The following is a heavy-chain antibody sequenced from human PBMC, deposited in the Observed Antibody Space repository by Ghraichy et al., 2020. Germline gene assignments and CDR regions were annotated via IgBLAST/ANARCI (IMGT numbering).Heavy chain of an antibody. V-gene: IGHV1-2*06. J-gene: IGHJ6*03. CDR3: ARDSTSFLGSTSAEYYYYYYMDV. D-gene: IGHD2-2*01. Sequence: ASVKVSCKASGYTFTGYYMHWVRQAPGQGLEWMGRINPNSGGTNYAQKFQGRVTMTRDTSISTAYMELSRLRSDDTAVYYCARDSTSFLGSTSAEYYYYYYMDVWGKGTTVTVSS. CDR2: INPNSGGT. CDR1: GYTFTGYY.